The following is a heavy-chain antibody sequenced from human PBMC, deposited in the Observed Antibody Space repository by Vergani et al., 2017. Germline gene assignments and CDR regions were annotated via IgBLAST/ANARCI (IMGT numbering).Heavy chain of an antibody. CDR1: GFTFSDFS. CDR3: ARGGPYYFDY. V-gene: IGHV3-21*01. J-gene: IGHJ4*02. CDR2: IGSSGPYI. Sequence: VQLVESGGGLVKPGGSLRLSCAASGFTFSDFSMSWVRQAPGKGLEWVAFIGSSGPYINYADSVKGRFTISRDNAKNSLYLQMNSLRAEDTAVYYCARGGPYYFDYWGQGTLVTVSS.